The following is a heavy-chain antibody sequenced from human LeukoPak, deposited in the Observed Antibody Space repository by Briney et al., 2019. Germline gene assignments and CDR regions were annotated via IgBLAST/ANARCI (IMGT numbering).Heavy chain of an antibody. CDR2: MNLNSGNT. V-gene: IGHV1-8*01. J-gene: IGHJ6*03. Sequence: ASVKVSCKASGYTFTSYDINWVRQATGQGLEWMRWMNLNSGNTGYAQKFQGRVTMTRNTSISTAYMELSSLRSEDPAVYYCARGRRERITMILVVSRQSYYYYMDVWGKGTTVTVSS. CDR1: GYTFTSYD. CDR3: ARGRRERITMILVVSRQSYYYYMDV. D-gene: IGHD3-22*01.